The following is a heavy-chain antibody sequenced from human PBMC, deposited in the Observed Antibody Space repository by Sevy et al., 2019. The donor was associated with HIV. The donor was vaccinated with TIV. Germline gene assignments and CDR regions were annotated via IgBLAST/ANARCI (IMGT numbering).Heavy chain of an antibody. D-gene: IGHD3-10*01. CDR3: ARGANNLYN. CDR2: IKADGSET. CDR1: GFTFSRDW. J-gene: IGHJ4*02. V-gene: IGHV3-7*01. Sequence: GGSLRLSCAASGFTFSRDWMTWVRQAPGKGLEWVATIKADGSETYSVDSVKGRFSISRDNAKNALYLQMNSLRAEDTAVYYCARGANNLYNWGQGTLVTVSS.